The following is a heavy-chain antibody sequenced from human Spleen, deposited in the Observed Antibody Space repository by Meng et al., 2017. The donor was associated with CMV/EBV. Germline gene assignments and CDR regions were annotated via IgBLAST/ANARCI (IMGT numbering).Heavy chain of an antibody. V-gene: IGHV3-30*02. D-gene: IGHD4-17*01. CDR2: IRNDGNDK. CDR3: AKTMVTSWATYYFDS. Sequence: GGSLRLSCAASGFSFSTFAMHWVRQAPGKGLEWVAFIRNDGNDKYYADSVKGRFTISRDNSKNTLYVQMNSLGAEDTAVYYCAKTMVTSWATYYFDSWGQGTLVTVSS. J-gene: IGHJ4*02. CDR1: GFSFSTFA.